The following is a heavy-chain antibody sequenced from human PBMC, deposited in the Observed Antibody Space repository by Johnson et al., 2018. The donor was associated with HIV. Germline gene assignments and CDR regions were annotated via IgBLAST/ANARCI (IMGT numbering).Heavy chain of an antibody. Sequence: VQLVESGGGVVQPGRSLRLSCAASGFIVSSKYMTWFRQAPGKGLEWVSVLYADGRTYYADSVKGRFTVSSDNSKNTLYRQMDSLRAEDTAVYYCAKVRGTMIVVFGAFDIWGQGTMVTVSS. CDR1: GFIVSSKY. J-gene: IGHJ3*02. D-gene: IGHD3-22*01. V-gene: IGHV3-66*02. CDR3: AKVRGTMIVVFGAFDI. CDR2: LYADGRT.